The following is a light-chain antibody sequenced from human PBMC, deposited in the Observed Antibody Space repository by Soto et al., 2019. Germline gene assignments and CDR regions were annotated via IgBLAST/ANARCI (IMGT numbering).Light chain of an antibody. CDR1: QSVSSSY. J-gene: IGKJ5*01. Sequence: EIVLTQSPGTLSLSPGERATLSCRASQSVSSSYLAWYQQKPGQAPRLLIYGASGRATGIPDRFSGSGSGKDFTLTINRLEPEDFAVYYCQQYGSSPPVTFGQGTRLEI. CDR2: GAS. V-gene: IGKV3-20*01. CDR3: QQYGSSPPVT.